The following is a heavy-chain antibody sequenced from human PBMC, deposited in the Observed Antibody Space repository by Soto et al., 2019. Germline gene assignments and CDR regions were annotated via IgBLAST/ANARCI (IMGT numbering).Heavy chain of an antibody. CDR3: ARDNEPGTTGSGAFDI. D-gene: IGHD1-7*01. J-gene: IGHJ3*02. CDR2: ISYDGSNK. Sequence: QVQLVESGGGVVQPGRSLRLSCAASGFTFSSYAMHWVRQAPGKGLEWVAVISYDGSNKYYADSVKGRFTISRDNSKNTVYLQMNSLRAEDTAVYYCARDNEPGTTGSGAFDIWGQGTMVTVSS. V-gene: IGHV3-30-3*01. CDR1: GFTFSSYA.